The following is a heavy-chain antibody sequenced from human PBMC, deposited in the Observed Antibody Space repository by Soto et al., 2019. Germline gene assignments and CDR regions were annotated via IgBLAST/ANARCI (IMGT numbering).Heavy chain of an antibody. CDR3: AKVPSSSVSYYYYYMDV. V-gene: IGHV3-23*01. CDR2: ISGSGGST. J-gene: IGHJ6*03. CDR1: GFTFSSYA. D-gene: IGHD6-6*01. Sequence: EVQLLESGGGLVQPGGSLRLSCAASGFTFSSYAMSWVRQAPGKGLEWVSAISGSGGSTYYADSVNGRFTISRDNSKNTLYLQMNSLRAEDTAVYYCAKVPSSSVSYYYYYMDVWGNGTTVTVSS.